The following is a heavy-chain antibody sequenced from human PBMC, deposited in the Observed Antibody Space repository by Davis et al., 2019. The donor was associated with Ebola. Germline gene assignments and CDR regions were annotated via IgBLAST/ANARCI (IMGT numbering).Heavy chain of an antibody. CDR1: GGSISSSSYY. J-gene: IGHJ3*02. Sequence: MPSETLSLTCTASGGSISSSSYYWGWIRQPPGKGLEWIGSIYYSGSTYYNPSLKSRVTISVDTSKNQFSLKLSSVTAAHTAVYYCARHGYSGSDGDAFDIWGQGIMVTVSS. CDR2: IYYSGST. CDR3: ARHGYSGSDGDAFDI. V-gene: IGHV4-39*01. D-gene: IGHD1-26*01.